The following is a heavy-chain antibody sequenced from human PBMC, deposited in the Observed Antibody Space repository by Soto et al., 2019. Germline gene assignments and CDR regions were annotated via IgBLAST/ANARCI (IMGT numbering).Heavy chain of an antibody. Sequence: QVQLVESGGGVVQPGRSLRLSCVASGFTFSTYGMHWVRQAPGKGLEWVAVIWYDGSNKEYADSVKGRFTISRDNSKNTLYLQMNSVRVEDTAVYYCARDFSYGMDVWGPGTTVTVSS. J-gene: IGHJ6*02. CDR3: ARDFSYGMDV. V-gene: IGHV3-33*01. CDR2: IWYDGSNK. CDR1: GFTFSTYG.